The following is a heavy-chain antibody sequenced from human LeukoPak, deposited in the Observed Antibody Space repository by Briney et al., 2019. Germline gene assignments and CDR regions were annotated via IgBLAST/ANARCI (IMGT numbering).Heavy chain of an antibody. J-gene: IGHJ4*02. CDR3: ARGRFTIFGVVIAGKYYFDY. V-gene: IGHV4-59*12. CDR2: IYYSGST. D-gene: IGHD3-3*01. CDR1: GGSISSYY. Sequence: SETLSLTCTVSGGSISSYYWSWIRQPPGKGLEWIGYIYYSGSTNYNPSLKSRVTISVDTSKNQFSLKLSSVTAADTAVYYCARGRFTIFGVVIAGKYYFDYWGQGTLVTVSS.